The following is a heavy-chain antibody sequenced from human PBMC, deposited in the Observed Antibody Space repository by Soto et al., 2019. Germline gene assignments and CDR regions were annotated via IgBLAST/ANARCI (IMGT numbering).Heavy chain of an antibody. CDR1: GFTFSSYG. Sequence: PGGSLSLSCAASGFTFSSYGMHWVRQAPGKGLEWVVVISFDGSNKYYADSVKGRFTISRDNSKNTLHLQMNSLRAEDTAVYYCAKDQGTAVSAWGMDVWGQGTTVTVSS. CDR2: ISFDGSNK. V-gene: IGHV3-30*18. CDR3: AKDQGTAVSAWGMDV. J-gene: IGHJ6*02. D-gene: IGHD6-19*01.